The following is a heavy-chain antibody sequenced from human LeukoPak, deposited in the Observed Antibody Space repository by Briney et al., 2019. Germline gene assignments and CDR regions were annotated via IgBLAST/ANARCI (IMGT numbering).Heavy chain of an antibody. CDR2: IYESGRT. J-gene: IGHJ4*02. Sequence: SETLSLTCTVSGGSISSGYHYWGWIRQPPGKGLEWIGSIYESGRTHYNPSLRSRITISVDSSKNQFSLELSSVTAADTAVYHCARGDSSSWSLFDYWGQGTLVTVSS. CDR1: GGSISSGYHY. CDR3: ARGDSSSWSLFDY. D-gene: IGHD6-13*01. V-gene: IGHV4-39*01.